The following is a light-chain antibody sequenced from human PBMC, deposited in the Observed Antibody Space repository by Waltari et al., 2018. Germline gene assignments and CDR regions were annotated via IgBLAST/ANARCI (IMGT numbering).Light chain of an antibody. CDR3: SSYAGRDNLL. V-gene: IGLV2-8*01. CDR2: EVS. Sequence: QSAPTPLPSASGSPGQSVTLPFSGTRTDLTTYYHFSWYQHPPGRAPKPLIYEVSKRPSGVPDRCSGSKSGNTASLTGSGLQTEDEAVYYCSSYAGRDNLLFGGGTKLTVL. CDR1: RTDLTTYYH. J-gene: IGLJ2*01.